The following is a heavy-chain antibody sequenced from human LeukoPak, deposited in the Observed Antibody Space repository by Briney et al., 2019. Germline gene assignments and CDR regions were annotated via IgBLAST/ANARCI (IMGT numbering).Heavy chain of an antibody. CDR1: GGSISSSSYY. V-gene: IGHV4-39*07. CDR3: ARVKFVRFDP. CDR2: INHSGST. J-gene: IGHJ5*02. Sequence: SETLSLTCTVSGGSISSSSYYWGWIRQPPGKGLEWIGEINHSGSTNYNPSLKSRVTISVDTSKNQFSLKLSSVTAADTAVYYCARVKFVRFDPWGQGTLVTVSS.